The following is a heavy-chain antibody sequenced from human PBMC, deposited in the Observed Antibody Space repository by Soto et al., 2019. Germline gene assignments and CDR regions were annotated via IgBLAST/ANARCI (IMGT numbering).Heavy chain of an antibody. CDR2: ISPIFGTA. CDR3: ARDVPTNLITSFGVDPSYYGMDV. Sequence: SVKVSCKASGGTFSSYAISWVRQAPGQGLEWMGGISPIFGTANYAQKFEGRVTITADESTSTAYMELSRLRSEDTAVYYCARDVPTNLITSFGVDPSYYGMDVWGQGTTVTVSS. V-gene: IGHV1-69*13. D-gene: IGHD3-3*01. J-gene: IGHJ6*02. CDR1: GGTFSSYA.